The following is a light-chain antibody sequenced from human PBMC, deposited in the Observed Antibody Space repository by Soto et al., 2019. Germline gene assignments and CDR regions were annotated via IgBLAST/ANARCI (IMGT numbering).Light chain of an antibody. Sequence: EIVLTQSPATLSLSPGERATLSCRASQSVSSYLAWYQQKPGQAPRLLISGASSRATGVPDRFSGGGSGTDFTLTISRLEPEDFALYYCQQYGSSPITFGQGTRLEIK. CDR1: QSVSSY. CDR2: GAS. J-gene: IGKJ5*01. V-gene: IGKV3-20*01. CDR3: QQYGSSPIT.